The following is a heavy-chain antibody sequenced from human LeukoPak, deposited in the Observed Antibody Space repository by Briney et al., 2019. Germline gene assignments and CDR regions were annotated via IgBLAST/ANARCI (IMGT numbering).Heavy chain of an antibody. Sequence: PSETLSLTCAVSGGSISSSSSNCWTWVRQPPGQGLEWIWEICHSGATNYNPSLKSRVTMLLDKSKNQFSLKLSSVTAADTAVYYCARGYYYDSSGYYPLPYAFDIWGQGTMVTVSS. D-gene: IGHD3-22*01. CDR1: GGSISSSSSNC. CDR2: ICHSGAT. J-gene: IGHJ3*02. V-gene: IGHV4-4*02. CDR3: ARGYYYDSSGYYPLPYAFDI.